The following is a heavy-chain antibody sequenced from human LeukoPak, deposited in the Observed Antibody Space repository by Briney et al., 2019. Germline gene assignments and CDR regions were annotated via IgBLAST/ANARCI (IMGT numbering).Heavy chain of an antibody. Sequence: ASVKVSCKASGYTFTDYYMHWVRQAPGQGLEWMGWINPNSGGTNYAQKFQGRVTMTRDTSISTAYMELSRLKSDDTAVYYCARGSPSGNGGDYVWGSYLSPPYYFDYWGQGTLVTVSS. V-gene: IGHV1-2*02. J-gene: IGHJ4*02. CDR2: INPNSGGT. CDR1: GYTFTDYY. CDR3: ARGSPSGNGGDYVWGSYLSPPYYFDY. D-gene: IGHD3-16*02.